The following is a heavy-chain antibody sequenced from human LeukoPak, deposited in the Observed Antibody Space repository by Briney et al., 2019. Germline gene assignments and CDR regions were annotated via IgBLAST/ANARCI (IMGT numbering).Heavy chain of an antibody. Sequence: GGSLRLSCAASGFTFSSYSMNWVRQAPGKGLEWVSYINSYRSTIYYADSVKGRFTISRDNSKNTLYLQMNSLRAEDTAVYYCARGPSGYHNTGGQGTLVTVSS. D-gene: IGHD5-12*01. CDR2: INSYRSTI. CDR3: ARGPSGYHNT. V-gene: IGHV3-48*01. J-gene: IGHJ4*02. CDR1: GFTFSSYS.